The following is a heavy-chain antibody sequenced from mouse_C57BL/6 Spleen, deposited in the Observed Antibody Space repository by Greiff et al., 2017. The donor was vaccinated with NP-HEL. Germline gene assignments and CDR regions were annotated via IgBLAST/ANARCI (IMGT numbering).Heavy chain of an antibody. J-gene: IGHJ2*01. CDR3: ARQGDYFDY. Sequence: EVHLVESGGGLVKPGGSLKLSCAASGFTFSSYTMSWVRQTPEKRLEWVATISGGGGNTYYPDSVKGRFTISSDNAKNTLYLQMSSLRSEDTALYYCARQGDYFDYWGKGTTLTVSS. V-gene: IGHV5-9*01. CDR1: GFTFSSYT. CDR2: ISGGGGNT.